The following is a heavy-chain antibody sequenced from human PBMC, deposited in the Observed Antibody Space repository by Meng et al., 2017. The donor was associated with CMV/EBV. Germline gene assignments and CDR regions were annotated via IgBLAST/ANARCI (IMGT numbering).Heavy chain of an antibody. CDR1: FRSGTYS. CDR2: IYCGGSD. CDR3: ARVREDVVVVPATHWFDP. J-gene: IGHJ5*02. D-gene: IGHD2-2*01. V-gene: IGHV4-61*01. Sequence: FRSGTYSWSWNRQTTGKGLEWVGYIYCGGSDYYGPSLKSRVTISEDSSKSQFSLKLGSVTAADTAVYCCARVREDVVVVPATHWFDPWGQGTLVTVSS.